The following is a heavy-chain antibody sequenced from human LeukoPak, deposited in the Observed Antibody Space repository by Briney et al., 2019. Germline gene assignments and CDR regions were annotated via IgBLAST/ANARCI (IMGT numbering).Heavy chain of an antibody. CDR3: ASFYGDYSPFDY. V-gene: IGHV4-34*01. CDR2: INHSGST. J-gene: IGHJ4*02. D-gene: IGHD4-17*01. CDR1: GGSFSGYY. Sequence: KPSETLSLTCAVYGGSFSGYYWSWIRQPPGKGLERIGEINHSGSTNYNPSLKSRVTISVDTSKNQFSLKLSSVTAADTAVYYCASFYGDYSPFDYWGQGTLVTVSS.